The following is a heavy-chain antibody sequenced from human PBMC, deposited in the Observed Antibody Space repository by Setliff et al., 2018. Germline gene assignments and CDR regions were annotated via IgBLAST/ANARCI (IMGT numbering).Heavy chain of an antibody. CDR1: GYTFTGYY. CDR2: INPNSGGT. Sequence: ASVKVCCKASGYTFTGYYMHWVRQAPGQGLEWMGRINPNSGGTNYAQKFQGRVTMTWDTSISTAYMELSRLRSDDTAVYYCARGGPGVVIMPAAKLFDYWGQGTLVTVSS. CDR3: ARGGPGVVIMPAAKLFDY. V-gene: IGHV1-2*06. J-gene: IGHJ4*02. D-gene: IGHD2-2*01.